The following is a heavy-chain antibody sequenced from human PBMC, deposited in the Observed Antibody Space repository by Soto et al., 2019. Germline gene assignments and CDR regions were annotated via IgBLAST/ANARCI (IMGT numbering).Heavy chain of an antibody. D-gene: IGHD5-18*01. J-gene: IGHJ4*02. CDR2: IKTDGSST. V-gene: IGHV3-74*01. CDR3: AKREGNTYGLFH. CDR1: GFSFSSYW. Sequence: EVQLVESGGGLVQPGGSLRLSCAASGFSFSSYWIHCVRQAPGKGLVWVSRIKTDGSSTDYADSVKGRFTITRDNAKNTLYLQRNSLSAEDTAVYYRAKREGNTYGLFHWGQGTLVTVSS.